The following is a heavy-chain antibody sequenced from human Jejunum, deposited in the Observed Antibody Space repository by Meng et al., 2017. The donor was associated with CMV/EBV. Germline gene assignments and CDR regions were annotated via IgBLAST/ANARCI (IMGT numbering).Heavy chain of an antibody. CDR1: GFPFNIYD. D-gene: IGHD2-15*01. CDR3: TKGGFDS. J-gene: IGHJ4*02. Sequence: QVQVVEVGGGVVQPGGSLRLSCVTSGFPFNIYDMHWVRQAPGKGLDWVTCIRHDGSEDFYVDSVKGRFTISRDNPKNTLYLQMNSLRVDDSALYYCTKGGFDSWGQGTLVTVSS. V-gene: IGHV3-30*02. CDR2: IRHDGSED.